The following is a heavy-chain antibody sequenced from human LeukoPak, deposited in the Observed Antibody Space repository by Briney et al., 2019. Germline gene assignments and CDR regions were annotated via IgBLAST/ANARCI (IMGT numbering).Heavy chain of an antibody. Sequence: SETLSLTCTVSGGSVNNYYWSWIRQPPGKGLEWIGSIYNSGSTKHNPSLKSRVTISVDPSKNQFSLKLSSVTAADTAVYYCARQVQNTAMVPWYFDYWGQGTLVTVSS. CDR1: GGSVNNYY. CDR2: IYNSGST. J-gene: IGHJ4*02. CDR3: ARQVQNTAMVPWYFDY. V-gene: IGHV4-59*02. D-gene: IGHD5-18*01.